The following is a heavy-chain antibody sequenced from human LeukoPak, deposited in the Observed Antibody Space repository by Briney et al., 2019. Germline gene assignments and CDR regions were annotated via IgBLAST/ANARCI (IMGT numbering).Heavy chain of an antibody. CDR1: GFTFSTYS. V-gene: IGHV3-48*01. D-gene: IGHD2-2*01. J-gene: IGHJ4*02. Sequence: GGSLRLSCAASGFTFSTYSMNWVRQAPGKGLEWVSDIDSGSNNIHYADSVKGRFTISRDDAKNSLYLQMDSLRAEDTAVYYCARETYCTSTSCPIGDHFDYWGQGTLVTVSS. CDR3: ARETYCTSTSCPIGDHFDY. CDR2: IDSGSNNI.